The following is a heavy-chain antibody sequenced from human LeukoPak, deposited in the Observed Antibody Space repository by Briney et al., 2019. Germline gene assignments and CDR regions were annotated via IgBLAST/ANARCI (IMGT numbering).Heavy chain of an antibody. J-gene: IGHJ3*02. D-gene: IGHD1-26*01. Sequence: PGGSLRLSCAASGFTFSSYAMSWVRQAPGKGLEWVSAISGSGGSTYYADSVKGRFTISRDNSKNTLYPQMNSLRAEDTAVYYCARISGAVGAFDIWGQGTKVTVSS. CDR1: GFTFSSYA. V-gene: IGHV3-23*01. CDR2: ISGSGGST. CDR3: ARISGAVGAFDI.